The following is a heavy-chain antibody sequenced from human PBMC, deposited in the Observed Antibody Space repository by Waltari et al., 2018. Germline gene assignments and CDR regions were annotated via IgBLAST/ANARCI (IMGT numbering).Heavy chain of an antibody. J-gene: IGHJ4*02. Sequence: QVQLQESGPGLVKPSETLSLTCTVSGGSISSYYWSWLRQPAGKGLEWIGRIYTSGSTNYNPSLKSRVTMSVDTSKNQFSLKLSSVTAADTAVYYCAREGAREQLVIYFDYWGQGTLVTVSS. CDR3: AREGAREQLVIYFDY. CDR2: IYTSGST. V-gene: IGHV4-4*07. D-gene: IGHD6-13*01. CDR1: GGSISSYY.